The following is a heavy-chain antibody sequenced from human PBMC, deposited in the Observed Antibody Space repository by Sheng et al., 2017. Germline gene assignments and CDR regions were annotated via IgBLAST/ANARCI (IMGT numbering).Heavy chain of an antibody. D-gene: IGHD6-19*01. CDR3: AKGPGPVAAPGGYFDY. J-gene: IGHJ4*02. CDR2: IRFDGSNK. V-gene: IGHV3-30*02. CDR1: GFTFSSYG. Sequence: QVQLVESGGGVVQPGGSLRLSCAASGFTFSSYGMHWVRQAPGKGLEWVAFIRFDGSNKYYADSVKGRFTISRDNSKDTLYLQMNSLRAEDTAVFYCAKGPGPVAAPGGYFDYWGQGTLVTVSS.